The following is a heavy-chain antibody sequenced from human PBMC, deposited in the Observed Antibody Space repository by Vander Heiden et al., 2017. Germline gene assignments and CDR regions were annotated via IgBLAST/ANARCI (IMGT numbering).Heavy chain of an antibody. Sequence: VQLVESGGGLAQPALSLRLYCTASRFTFGDSAMSWVRQAPGKGLEWVGFIRSKAYGGTTEYAASVKGRFTISRDDSKSIAYLQMNSLKTEDTAVYYCTRDPRYCGGDCYITWGQGTLVTVSS. CDR3: TRDPRYCGGDCYIT. J-gene: IGHJ5*02. CDR1: RFTFGDSA. CDR2: IRSKAYGGTT. V-gene: IGHV3-49*04. D-gene: IGHD2-21*02.